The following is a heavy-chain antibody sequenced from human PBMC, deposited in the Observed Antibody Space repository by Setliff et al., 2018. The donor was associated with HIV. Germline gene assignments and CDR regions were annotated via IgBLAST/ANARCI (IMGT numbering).Heavy chain of an antibody. CDR3: AREKSPVLEYFDWLKPRHVFDV. D-gene: IGHD3-9*01. V-gene: IGHV1-69*10. CDR1: GGAFNTYP. Sequence: SVKVSCKTSGGAFNTYPIAWVRQAPGQGLEWMGGIAPNLRMPNYIQKFKGRLTITADESTSTVYMELTNLRSEDTAMYYCAREKSPVLEYFDWLKPRHVFDVWGQGTVVTVSS. CDR2: IAPNLRMP. J-gene: IGHJ3*01.